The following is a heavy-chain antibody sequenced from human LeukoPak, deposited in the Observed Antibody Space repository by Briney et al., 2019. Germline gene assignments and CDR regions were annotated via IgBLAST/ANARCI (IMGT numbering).Heavy chain of an antibody. CDR3: ARSHDHLWGNYPDY. Sequence: SETLSLTCAVYGGSISGYYWSWIRQPPGKGLEWIAEIHHSGSTNYNPSLKSRVTISIDTSKNQFSLRLNSVTAADTAMYYCARSHDHLWGNYPDYWGQGTLVAVSS. CDR2: IHHSGST. D-gene: IGHD3-16*02. CDR1: GGSISGYY. J-gene: IGHJ4*02. V-gene: IGHV4-34*01.